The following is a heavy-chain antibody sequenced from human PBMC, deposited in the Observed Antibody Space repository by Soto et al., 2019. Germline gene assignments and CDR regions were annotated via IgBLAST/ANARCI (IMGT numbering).Heavy chain of an antibody. CDR2: IYSGGST. CDR3: AREGYYGSGSPFDC. CDR1: GFTVSSNY. J-gene: IGHJ4*02. V-gene: IGHV3-53*02. Sequence: EVQLVETGGGLIQPGGSLRLSCAASGFTVSSNYMSWVRQAPGKGLEWVTVIYSGGSTYYADSVKGRFTISRDNSKNTLYLQMNSLRAEDTAVYYCAREGYYGSGSPFDCGGQGTLVAVAS. D-gene: IGHD3-10*01.